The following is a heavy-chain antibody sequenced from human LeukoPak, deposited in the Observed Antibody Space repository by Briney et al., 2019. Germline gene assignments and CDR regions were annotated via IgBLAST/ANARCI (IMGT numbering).Heavy chain of an antibody. D-gene: IGHD7-27*01. CDR2: IKQDGTEK. Sequence: GGSLRLSCAASGFTFTTYWMSWVRQAPGKGLEWVANIKQDGTEKYYVDSVKGRFTISRDNAKNSLYLQMNSLRAEDTAVYYCARDKNWGSYYFDYWGQGTLVTVSS. CDR3: ARDKNWGSYYFDY. CDR1: GFTFTTYW. V-gene: IGHV3-7*01. J-gene: IGHJ4*02.